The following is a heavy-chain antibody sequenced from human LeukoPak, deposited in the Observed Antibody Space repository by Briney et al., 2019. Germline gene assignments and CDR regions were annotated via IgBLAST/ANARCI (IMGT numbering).Heavy chain of an antibody. V-gene: IGHV4-59*08. CDR3: ARRKTRGGTIDS. J-gene: IGHJ5*01. CDR1: GDSIHSFY. Sequence: PSETLSLTCTVSGDSIHSFYWGWVRQPPGKGLEWIGYIYYSGSTNYNPSLKSRITISVDTSKNQFSLRLSSVTAADTAIYYCARRKTRGGTIDSWGQGTLVTVSS. CDR2: IYYSGST. D-gene: IGHD1-7*01.